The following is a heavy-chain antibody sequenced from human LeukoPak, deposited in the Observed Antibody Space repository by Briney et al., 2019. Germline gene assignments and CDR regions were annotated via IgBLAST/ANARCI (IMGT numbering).Heavy chain of an antibody. CDR2: INPNSGGT. CDR1: GYTFTDYY. D-gene: IGHD3-10*01. CDR3: ASFGSGKYYRFDS. V-gene: IGHV1-2*02. Sequence: ASVKVSCKASGYTFTDYYMNWVRQAPGQGLEWMGWINPNSGGTNYAQKFQGRVTTTRDTPISTAYMEVSKLRSDDTAVYYCASFGSGKYYRFDSWGQGTLVTVSS. J-gene: IGHJ4*02.